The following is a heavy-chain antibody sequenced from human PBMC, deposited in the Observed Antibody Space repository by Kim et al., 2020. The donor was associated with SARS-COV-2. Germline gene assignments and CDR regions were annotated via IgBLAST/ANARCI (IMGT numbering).Heavy chain of an antibody. CDR1: GGSFSGYY. D-gene: IGHD3-22*01. Sequence: SETLSLTCAVYGGSFSGYYWSWIRQPPGKGLEWIGEINHSGSTNYNPSLKSRVTISVDTSKNQFSLKLSSVTAADTAAYYCVRGYPVNAMIVVVITTSWYFDLWGRGTLVTVSS. CDR3: VRGYPVNAMIVVVITTSWYFDL. CDR2: INHSGST. J-gene: IGHJ2*01. V-gene: IGHV4-34*01.